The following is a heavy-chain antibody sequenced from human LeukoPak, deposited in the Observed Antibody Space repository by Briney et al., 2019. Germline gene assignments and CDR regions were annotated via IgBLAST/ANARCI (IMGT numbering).Heavy chain of an antibody. J-gene: IGHJ4*02. V-gene: IGHV1-2*02. CDR3: ARVIRGYSYGPASYYFDY. Sequence: ASVKVSCKASGYTFTGYYMHWVRQAPGQGLEWMGWINPNSGGTNYAQKFQGRVTMTRDTSISTAYMELSRLRSDDTAVYYCARVIRGYSYGPASYYFDYWGQGTLVTVSS. CDR2: INPNSGGT. CDR1: GYTFTGYY. D-gene: IGHD5-18*01.